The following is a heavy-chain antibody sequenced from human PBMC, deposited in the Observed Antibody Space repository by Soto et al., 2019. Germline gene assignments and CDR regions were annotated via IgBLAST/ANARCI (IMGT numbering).Heavy chain of an antibody. CDR1: GFTFSSYA. CDR3: AKEDTSSGSLDY. V-gene: IGHV3-23*01. Sequence: GGSLRLSCAASGFTFSSYAMSWVRQAPGKGLEWVSGISDSGATTYYADSVRGRFTISRDNSKNTLYLQMKSLRAEDSASYYCAKEDTSSGSLDYWGQGALVTVSS. CDR2: ISDSGATT. J-gene: IGHJ4*02. D-gene: IGHD6-19*01.